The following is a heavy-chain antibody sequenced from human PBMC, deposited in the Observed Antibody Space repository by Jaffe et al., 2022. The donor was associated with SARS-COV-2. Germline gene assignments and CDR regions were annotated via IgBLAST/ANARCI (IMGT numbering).Heavy chain of an antibody. CDR3: ARAGCSGGSCYYFDY. J-gene: IGHJ4*02. CDR2: IHYSGST. D-gene: IGHD2-15*01. CDR1: GGSIRSGDNH. Sequence: QVQLQESGPGLVKPSETLSLTCTVSGGSIRSGDNHWSWIRQHPGKGPEWIAYIHYSGSTHYNPSLKSRVTISVDTSKNQFSMKLSSVTAADTAVYYCARAGCSGGSCYYFDYWGQGTLVTVSS. V-gene: IGHV4-31*03.